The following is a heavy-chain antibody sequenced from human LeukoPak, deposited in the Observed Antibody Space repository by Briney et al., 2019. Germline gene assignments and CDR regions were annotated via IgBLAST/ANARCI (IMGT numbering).Heavy chain of an antibody. D-gene: IGHD3-10*01. Sequence: SETLSLTCAVYGRSFSGYYWSWIRQPPGKGLEWIGEINHSGSTNYNPSLKSRVTISVDTSKNQFSLKLSSVTAADTAVYYCARSPLLWFGEPRGNAFDIWGQGTMVTVSS. CDR1: GRSFSGYY. CDR3: ARSPLLWFGEPRGNAFDI. CDR2: INHSGST. V-gene: IGHV4-34*01. J-gene: IGHJ3*02.